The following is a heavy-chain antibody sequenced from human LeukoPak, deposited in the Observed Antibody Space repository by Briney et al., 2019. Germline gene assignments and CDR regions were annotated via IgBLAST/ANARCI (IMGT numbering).Heavy chain of an antibody. CDR1: GYTFTNYY. D-gene: IGHD3-22*01. V-gene: IGHV1-46*01. J-gene: IGHJ4*02. CDR3: ARVGYYDSSGPSFGFFDY. CDR2: INPSGGST. Sequence: GASVKVSCKASGYTFTNYYMHWVRQAPGQGLEWMGIINPSGGSTSYAQKFQGRVTMTRDTSTSTVYMELSSLRSEDTAVYYCARVGYYDSSGPSFGFFDYWGQGTLVTVSS.